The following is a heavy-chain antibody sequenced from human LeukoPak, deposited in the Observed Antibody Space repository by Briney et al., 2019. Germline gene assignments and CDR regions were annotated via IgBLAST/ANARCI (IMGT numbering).Heavy chain of an antibody. CDR3: ASNYYGSGSLDY. Sequence: PSETLSLTCTVSGGSVSSGSYYWSWIRQPPGKGLEWIGYIYYSGSTNYNPSLKSRVTISVDTSKNQFSLKLSSVTAADTAVYYCASNYYGSGSLDYWGQGTLVTVSS. CDR2: IYYSGST. V-gene: IGHV4-61*01. CDR1: GGSVSSGSYY. J-gene: IGHJ4*02. D-gene: IGHD3-10*01.